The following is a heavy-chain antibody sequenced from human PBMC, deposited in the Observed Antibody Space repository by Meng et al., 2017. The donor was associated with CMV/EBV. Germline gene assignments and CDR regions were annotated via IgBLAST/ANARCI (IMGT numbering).Heavy chain of an antibody. CDR1: GGSFSGYY. CDR3: ARGVGGWFDP. J-gene: IGHJ5*02. D-gene: IGHD1-26*01. CDR2: INHSGST. Sequence: QVQIQQWGAGLLKPSETLSLTRAVYGGSFSGYYWSWIRQPPGKGLEWIGEINHSGSTNYNPSLKSRVTISVDTSKNQFSLKLSSVTAADTAVYYCARGVGGWFDPWGQGTLVTVSS. V-gene: IGHV4-34*01.